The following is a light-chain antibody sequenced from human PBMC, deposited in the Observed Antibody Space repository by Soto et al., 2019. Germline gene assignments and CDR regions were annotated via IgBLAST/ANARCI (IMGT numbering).Light chain of an antibody. CDR2: DVS. CDR3: CSYGGSFYV. CDR1: SSDVGAYNF. Sequence: QSALTQARSVSGSPGQSVTISCTGTSSDVGAYNFVSWYQQHLGKAPKLVIFDVSQRPSGVPDRFSGSKSGSTASLTISGLQPEDEADYYCCSYGGSFYVIGTGTKVTVL. J-gene: IGLJ1*01. V-gene: IGLV2-11*01.